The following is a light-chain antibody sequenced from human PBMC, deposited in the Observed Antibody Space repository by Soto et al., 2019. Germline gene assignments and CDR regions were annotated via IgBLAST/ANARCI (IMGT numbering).Light chain of an antibody. CDR1: QSISSY. J-gene: IGKJ5*01. CDR3: QQSYSTSGIT. Sequence: DIQMTQSPSSLSASVGDIFTITFRSSQSISSYLNWYQQKPGKAPKLLIYAASSLQSGVPSRFSGSGSGTDFTLTISSLQPEDFATYYCQQSYSTSGITFGQGTRLEIK. V-gene: IGKV1-39*01. CDR2: AAS.